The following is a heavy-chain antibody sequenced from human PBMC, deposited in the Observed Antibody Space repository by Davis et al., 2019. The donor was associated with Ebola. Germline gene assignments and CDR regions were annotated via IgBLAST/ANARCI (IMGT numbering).Heavy chain of an antibody. CDR3: ARVCCYYYGMDV. D-gene: IGHD4/OR15-4a*01. J-gene: IGHJ6*02. Sequence: GGSLRLSCAASGFTFSSYGMHWVRQAPGKGLAWVAVIWYDGSNKYYADSVKGRFTISRDNSKNTLYLQMNSLRAEDTAVYYCARVCCYYYGMDVWGQGTTVTVSS. V-gene: IGHV3-33*01. CDR2: IWYDGSNK. CDR1: GFTFSSYG.